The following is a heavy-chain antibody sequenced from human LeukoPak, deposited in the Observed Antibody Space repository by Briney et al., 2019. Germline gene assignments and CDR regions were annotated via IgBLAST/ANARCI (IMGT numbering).Heavy chain of an antibody. J-gene: IGHJ5*02. V-gene: IGHV1-69*01. CDR3: SLLVRGWQPNWFDP. CDR2: IIPIFGTA. D-gene: IGHD6-19*01. CDR1: GGTFSSYA. Sequence: ASVKVSCEASGGTFSSYAISWVRQAPGQGLEWMGGIIPIFGTANYAQKFQGRVTITADESTSTAYMELSSLRSEDTAVYYCSLLVRGWQPNWFDPWGQGTLVTVSS.